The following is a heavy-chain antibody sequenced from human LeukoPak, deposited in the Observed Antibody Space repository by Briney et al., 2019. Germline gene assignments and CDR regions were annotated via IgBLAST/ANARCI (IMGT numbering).Heavy chain of an antibody. J-gene: IGHJ4*02. CDR2: LYDSVRT. CDR1: GGSISSHY. Sequence: SETLSLTCTVSGGSISSHYWSWLRQPPGKGLEWIAYLYDSVRTKDNPSLKGRVTLSADTSKNQHSLRLSSVTAADTAVYYCATIKRGDIYGYFDFWGQGTLVNVSS. V-gene: IGHV4-59*11. D-gene: IGHD5-18*01. CDR3: ATIKRGDIYGYFDF.